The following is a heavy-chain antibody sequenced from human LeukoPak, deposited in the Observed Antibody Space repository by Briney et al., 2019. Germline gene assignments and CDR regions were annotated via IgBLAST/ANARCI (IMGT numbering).Heavy chain of an antibody. CDR2: IYPGDSDT. V-gene: IGHV5-51*01. CDR3: ARGAAAAIPFDY. CDR1: GSSFTSYW. Sequence: GESLQISCQGSGSSFTSYWIGWVRQMPGKGLEWMGIIYPGDSDTRYSPSFHGQVTISADKSISTAYLQWSSLKASDTAMYYCARGAAAAIPFDYWGQGTLVTVSS. J-gene: IGHJ4*02. D-gene: IGHD2-2*01.